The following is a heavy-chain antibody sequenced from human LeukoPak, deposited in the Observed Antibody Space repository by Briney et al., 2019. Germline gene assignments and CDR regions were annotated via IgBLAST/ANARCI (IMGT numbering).Heavy chain of an antibody. D-gene: IGHD3-22*01. J-gene: IGHJ5*02. CDR3: ARATRGYLNWFDP. CDR2: ISWNSDSI. V-gene: IGHV3-9*01. CDR1: GFTFDDYA. Sequence: GGSLRLSCAASGFTFDDYAMHWVRQAPGKGLEWVSGISWNSDSIAYADSVKGRFTISRDNAKNSLYLQMNRLRAEDTALYYCARATRGYLNWFDPWGQGTLVTVSS.